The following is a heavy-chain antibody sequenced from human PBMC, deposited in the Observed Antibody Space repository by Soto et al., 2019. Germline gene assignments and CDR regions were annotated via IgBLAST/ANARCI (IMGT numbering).Heavy chain of an antibody. CDR1: GFTFSSYG. D-gene: IGHD3-22*01. V-gene: IGHV3-30*18. CDR3: AKDFANGYYDSSGYLDY. J-gene: IGHJ4*02. Sequence: GGSLRLSCAASGFTFSSYGMHWVRQAPGKGLEWVAVISYDGSNKYYADSVKGRFTISRDNSKNTLYLQMNSLRAEDTAVYYCAKDFANGYYDSSGYLDYWGQGTLVTVSS. CDR2: ISYDGSNK.